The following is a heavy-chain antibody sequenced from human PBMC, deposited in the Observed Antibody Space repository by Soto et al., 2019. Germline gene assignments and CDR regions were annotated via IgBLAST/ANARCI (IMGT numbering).Heavy chain of an antibody. CDR1: GFSLSNYA. D-gene: IGHD3-10*01. CDR2: ISGSGSNT. Sequence: GGSLRLSCAVSGFSLSNYAMSWVRQAPGKGLEWVSAISGSGSNTYYTDSVKGRFTVSRDKSKTTLFLQMNNLRAEDTAVYYCAKGGITLVRGSFDYWGRGALVTVSS. V-gene: IGHV3-23*01. CDR3: AKGGITLVRGSFDY. J-gene: IGHJ4*02.